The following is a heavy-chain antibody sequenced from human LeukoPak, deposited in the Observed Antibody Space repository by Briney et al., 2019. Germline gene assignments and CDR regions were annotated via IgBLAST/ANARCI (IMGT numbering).Heavy chain of an antibody. D-gene: IGHD6-19*01. CDR1: GGSIGSSNSY. CDR3: ASKRFSSGWAYYFDY. Sequence: SETLSLTCTVSGGSIGSSNSYWGWVRQPPGKGLEWIGFLHSSGNTYYSPSLNSRVTMSVDMSNNQFSLILTSVTVADTAVYYCASKRFSSGWAYYFDYWGQGTLVTVSS. V-gene: IGHV4-39*01. CDR2: LHSSGNT. J-gene: IGHJ4*02.